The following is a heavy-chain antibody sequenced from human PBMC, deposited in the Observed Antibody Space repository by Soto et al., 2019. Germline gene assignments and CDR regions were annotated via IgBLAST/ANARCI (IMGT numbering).Heavy chain of an antibody. J-gene: IGHJ4*02. V-gene: IGHV4-39*02. D-gene: IGHD2-15*01. CDR2: IYYDGST. Sequence: SETLSLTCTVSGGSINSNNYYWAWIRQPPGKGLAWIASIYYDGSTYYDTSLKSRVTISRDTSKNQFSLRLTSMTAADTAVYYCAKVVVAATRHSDFDSWGQGTLVTVSS. CDR1: GGSINSNNYY. CDR3: AKVVVAATRHSDFDS.